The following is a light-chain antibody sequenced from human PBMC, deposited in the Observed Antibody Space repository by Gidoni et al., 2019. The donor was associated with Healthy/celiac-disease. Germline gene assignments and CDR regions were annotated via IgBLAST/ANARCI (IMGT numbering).Light chain of an antibody. CDR1: QSVSSY. CDR3: QQRSL. J-gene: IGKJ3*01. CDR2: DAS. V-gene: IGKV3-11*01. Sequence: DIVLTQSPATLSLSPGERATLSCRASQSVSSYLAWYQQKPGQAPRLLIYDASNRATGIPARFSGSGSGTDFTLTISSLEPEDFAVYYCQQRSLFGPGTKVEIK.